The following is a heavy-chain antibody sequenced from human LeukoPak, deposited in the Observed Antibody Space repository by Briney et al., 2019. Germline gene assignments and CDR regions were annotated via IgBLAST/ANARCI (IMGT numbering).Heavy chain of an antibody. V-gene: IGHV3-33*01. CDR3: ARSGSTYYYGMDV. D-gene: IGHD3-10*01. CDR1: GFTFSSYG. CDR2: IWYDGTDK. J-gene: IGHJ6*02. Sequence: GRSLRLTCAASGFTFSSYGMHWVRQGPGKGLEGVTFIWYDGTDKNYAHSVKGRFTISRDNSKNTLYLQMNSLRAEDTAVYYCARSGSTYYYGMDVWGQGTTVTVSS.